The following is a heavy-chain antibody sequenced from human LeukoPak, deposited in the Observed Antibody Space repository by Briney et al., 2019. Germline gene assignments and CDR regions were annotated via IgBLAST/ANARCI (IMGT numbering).Heavy chain of an antibody. CDR1: GYTFTGYY. CDR2: INPNSGAT. CDR3: ARDERYSYGDNHYPDLGF. V-gene: IGHV1-2*02. Sequence: ASVKVSCKASGYTFTGYYLFWVRQAPGQGLEWMGWINPNSGATKYAQQFQGRVTLTRDTSIRTTYMELSSLRSDDAAVYLCARDERYSYGDNHYPDLGFWGQGTPVTVSS. D-gene: IGHD4/OR15-4a*01. J-gene: IGHJ4*02.